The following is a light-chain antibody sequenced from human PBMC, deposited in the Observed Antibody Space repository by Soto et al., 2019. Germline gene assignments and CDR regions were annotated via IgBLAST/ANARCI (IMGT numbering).Light chain of an antibody. CDR3: QQYNNWLST. Sequence: EILMTQSPDTLSVSPGESATLSCRASQRVYSNLAWYQQRPGQAPRLLIYGASTRATGVPARFSGRGSGTEFTLTISSLQSEDFAVYYCQQYNNWLSTFGQGTRLEIK. V-gene: IGKV3-15*01. CDR2: GAS. J-gene: IGKJ5*01. CDR1: QRVYSN.